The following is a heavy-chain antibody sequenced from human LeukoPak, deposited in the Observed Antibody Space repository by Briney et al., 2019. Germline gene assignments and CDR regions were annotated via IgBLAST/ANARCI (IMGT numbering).Heavy chain of an antibody. V-gene: IGHV3-21*01. J-gene: IGHJ6*02. CDR3: ARDRVAVVVPAAKVNYYYYGMDV. CDR2: ISSSSSYI. CDR1: GFTFSSYS. D-gene: IGHD2-2*01. Sequence: PGGSLKLSCAASGFTFSSYSMNWVRQAPGKGLEWVSSISSSSSYIYYADSVKGRFTISRDNAKNSLYLQMNSLRAEDTAVYYCARDRVAVVVPAAKVNYYYYGMDVWGQGTTVTVSS.